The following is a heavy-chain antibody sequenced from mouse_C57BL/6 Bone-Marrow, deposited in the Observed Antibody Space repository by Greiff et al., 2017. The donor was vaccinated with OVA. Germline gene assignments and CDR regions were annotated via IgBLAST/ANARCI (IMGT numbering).Heavy chain of an antibody. V-gene: IGHV1-7*01. CDR3: ARTFYSNYVDYYAMDY. CDR2: INPSSGYT. J-gene: IGHJ4*01. D-gene: IGHD2-5*01. CDR1: GYTFTSYW. Sequence: QVHVKQSGAELAKPGASVKLSCKASGYTFTSYWMHWVKQRPGQGLEWIGYINPSSGYTKYNQKFKDKATLTADKSSSTAYMQLSSLTYEDSAVYYCARTFYSNYVDYYAMDYWGQGTSVTVSS.